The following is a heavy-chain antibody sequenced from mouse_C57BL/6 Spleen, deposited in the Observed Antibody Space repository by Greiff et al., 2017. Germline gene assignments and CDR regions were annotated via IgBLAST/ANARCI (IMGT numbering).Heavy chain of an antibody. Sequence: DVQLQESGPGLVKPSQSLSLTCSVTGYSITSGYYWNWIRQFPGNKLEWMGYISYDGSNNYNPSLKNRISITRDTSKNQFFLKLNSVTTEDTATYYCATGTGYFDVWGTGTTVTVSS. CDR2: ISYDGSN. CDR1: GYSITSGYY. J-gene: IGHJ1*03. V-gene: IGHV3-6*01. D-gene: IGHD4-1*01. CDR3: ATGTGYFDV.